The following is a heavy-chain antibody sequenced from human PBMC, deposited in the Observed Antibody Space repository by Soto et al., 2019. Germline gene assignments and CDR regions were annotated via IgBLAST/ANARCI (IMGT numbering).Heavy chain of an antibody. CDR2: IYYSGST. CDR1: GGSISSGGYY. V-gene: IGHV4-31*03. CDR3: ARSYHDSSGYDFDY. D-gene: IGHD3-22*01. Sequence: TLSLTCTVSGGSISSGGYYWSWIRQHPGKGLEWIGYIYYSGSTYYNPSLKSRVTISVDTSKNQFSLKLSSVTAADTAVYYCARSYHDSSGYDFDYWGQGTRVTVSS. J-gene: IGHJ4*02.